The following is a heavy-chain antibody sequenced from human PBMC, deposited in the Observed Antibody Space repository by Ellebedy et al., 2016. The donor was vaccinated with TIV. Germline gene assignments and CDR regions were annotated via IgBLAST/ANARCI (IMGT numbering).Heavy chain of an antibody. Sequence: AASVNVSCKASRYTFTSFGITWVRHAPGQGPEWMGWLGTYSGHTNYARKFQGRVTMTTDTFTSTAYMELRSLTSEDTAVYYCARDFHCTSNNCYERPSLYYFDSWGQGTLVTVSS. V-gene: IGHV1-18*01. CDR2: LGTYSGHT. D-gene: IGHD2-2*01. J-gene: IGHJ4*02. CDR3: ARDFHCTSNNCYERPSLYYFDS. CDR1: RYTFTSFG.